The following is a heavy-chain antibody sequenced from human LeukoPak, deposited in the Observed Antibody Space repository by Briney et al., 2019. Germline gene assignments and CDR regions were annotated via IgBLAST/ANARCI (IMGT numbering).Heavy chain of an antibody. J-gene: IGHJ6*03. CDR2: ISSSGSTI. CDR3: ARDPPVSTMVRDPDYYYYYMDV. D-gene: IGHD3-10*01. Sequence: GGSLRLSCAASGFTFSSYEMNWVRQAPGKGLEWVSYISSSGSTIYYADSVKGRFTISRDNAKNSLYLQMNSLRAEDTAVYYCARDPPVSTMVRDPDYYYYYMDVWGKGTTVTVSS. V-gene: IGHV3-48*03. CDR1: GFTFSSYE.